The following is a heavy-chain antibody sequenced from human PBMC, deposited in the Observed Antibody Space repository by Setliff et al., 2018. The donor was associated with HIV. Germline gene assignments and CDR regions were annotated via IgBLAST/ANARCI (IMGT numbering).Heavy chain of an antibody. J-gene: IGHJ4*02. CDR1: GDSLSNYV. CDR2: IVPLFGTT. Sequence: ASVKVSCKASGDSLSNYVITWVRRAPGQGLEWMGGIVPLFGTTNYAQNFQGRLTITTDQIMTTAYMELTSLRSEDTAVYYCASGSGCCTKGGCYIGVHRTPDKYYFDSWGQGTLVTAPQ. V-gene: IGHV1-69*05. D-gene: IGHD2-8*01. CDR3: ASGSGCCTKGGCYIGVHRTPDKYYFDS.